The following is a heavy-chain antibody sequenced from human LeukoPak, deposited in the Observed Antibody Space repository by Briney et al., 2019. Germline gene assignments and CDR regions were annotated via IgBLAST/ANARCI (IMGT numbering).Heavy chain of an antibody. Sequence: GGSLRLSCAASGFTFSMYALHWVRQAPGKGLEWVALISYDGSNADYADSVKGRFTISRDNSKNTLYLQMNSLRAEDTAVYYCAKDLNPGYYYGSGSGLGSFDYWGQGTLVTVSS. CDR1: GFTFSMYA. V-gene: IGHV3-30*01. J-gene: IGHJ4*02. CDR3: AKDLNPGYYYGSGSGLGSFDY. CDR2: ISYDGSNA. D-gene: IGHD3-10*01.